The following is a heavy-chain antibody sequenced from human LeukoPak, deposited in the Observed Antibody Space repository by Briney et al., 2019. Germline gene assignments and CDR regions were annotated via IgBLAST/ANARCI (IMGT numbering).Heavy chain of an antibody. Sequence: SETLSLTCTVSGYSISSGYYWGWIRQPPGKGLEWIGSIYHSGSTYYNPSLKSRVTISVDTSKNRFSLKLSSVTAADTAVYYCARDPEMAPFDYWGQGTLVTVSS. J-gene: IGHJ4*02. CDR1: GYSISSGYY. CDR3: ARDPEMAPFDY. CDR2: IYHSGST. V-gene: IGHV4-38-2*02. D-gene: IGHD5-24*01.